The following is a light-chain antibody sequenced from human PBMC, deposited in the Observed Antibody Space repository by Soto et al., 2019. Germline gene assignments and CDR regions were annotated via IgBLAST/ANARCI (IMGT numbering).Light chain of an antibody. CDR2: GAS. V-gene: IGKV3-20*01. Sequence: EIVLTQSPGTLSLSPGEGATLSCRASESVASSYLAWYQQIPGQAPRLLIYGASSRATGIPDRLSGSGSGTDFTLTITRLQPEDFAVYYCQQYGRSPWTSGQGTKVEI. J-gene: IGKJ1*01. CDR1: ESVASSY. CDR3: QQYGRSPWT.